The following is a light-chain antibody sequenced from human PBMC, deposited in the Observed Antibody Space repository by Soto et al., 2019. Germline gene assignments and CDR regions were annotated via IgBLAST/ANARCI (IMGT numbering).Light chain of an antibody. Sequence: QSVLTQPPSASGTPGQRVIISCSGSSSNIGSNTVNWYQQLPGTAPKLLIYSNNQRPSGVPVRFSGSKSGTSASLAISGLQSEDEADYYCAAWDDSMNVYVFGTGTKVTVL. CDR2: SNN. J-gene: IGLJ1*01. CDR1: SSNIGSNT. V-gene: IGLV1-44*01. CDR3: AAWDDSMNVYV.